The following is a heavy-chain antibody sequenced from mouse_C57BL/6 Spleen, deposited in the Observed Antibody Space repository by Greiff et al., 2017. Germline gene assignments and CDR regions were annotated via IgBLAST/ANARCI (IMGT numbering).Heavy chain of an antibody. CDR1: GFTFSSYA. J-gene: IGHJ4*01. Sequence: EVKLVESGGGLVKPGGSLKLSCAASGFTFSSYAMSWVRQTPEKRLEWVATISDGGSYTYYPDNVKGRFTISRDNAKNNLYLQMSNLKSEDTAMYYCARDRDYYGSGAMYYCGQGTSVTVSS. D-gene: IGHD1-1*01. CDR2: ISDGGSYT. V-gene: IGHV5-4*01. CDR3: ARDRDYYGSGAMYY.